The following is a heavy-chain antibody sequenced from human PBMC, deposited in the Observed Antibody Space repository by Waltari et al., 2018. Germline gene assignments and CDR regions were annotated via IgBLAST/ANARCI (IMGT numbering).Heavy chain of an antibody. Sequence: QVQPVQAGAEVKKPGSSVKVSCKASGGDFSSYAISWVRQAPGQGLEWMGGIIPIFGTANYAQKFQGRVTITADESTSTAYMELSSLRSEDTAVYYCARVPELRYYYYYMDVWGKGTTVTISS. D-gene: IGHD1-7*01. CDR3: ARVPELRYYYYYMDV. CDR2: IIPIFGTA. J-gene: IGHJ6*03. CDR1: GGDFSSYA. V-gene: IGHV1-69*12.